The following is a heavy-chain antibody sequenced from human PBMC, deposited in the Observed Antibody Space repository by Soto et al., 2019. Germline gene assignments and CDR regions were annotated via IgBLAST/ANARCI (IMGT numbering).Heavy chain of an antibody. CDR3: ARHEYVSSSYDLLDV. J-gene: IGHJ3*01. CDR2: IYYTGTT. CDR1: GGSVTNINYF. V-gene: IGHV4-39*01. Sequence: SETLSLTCSVSGGSVTNINYFWAWIRQSPGKGLEWIANIYYTGTTFYNPSLRSRVSMNIDASKNRFSLNLSSVTASDTALYYCARHEYVSSSYDLLDVWGRGTMVTVSS. D-gene: IGHD3-22*01.